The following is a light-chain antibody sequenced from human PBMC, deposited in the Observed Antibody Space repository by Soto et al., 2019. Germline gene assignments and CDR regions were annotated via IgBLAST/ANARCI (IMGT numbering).Light chain of an antibody. CDR3: SSYVGSNFHVL. V-gene: IGLV2-8*01. CDR1: TSDVGGYNY. CDR2: DAD. J-gene: IGLJ2*01. Sequence: QSVLPQPPSASGSPGQSVTISCTGTTSDVGGYNYVSWYQQHPGKAPKLLVYDADKRPSGVPDRFSGSKSGNTASLTVSGLQAEDEADYYCSSYVGSNFHVLFGGGTQLPVL.